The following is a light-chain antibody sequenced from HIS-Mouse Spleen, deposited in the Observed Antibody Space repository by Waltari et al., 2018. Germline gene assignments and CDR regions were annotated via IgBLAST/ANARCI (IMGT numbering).Light chain of an antibody. J-gene: IGKJ1*01. V-gene: IGKV1-9*01. Sequence: DIQLTQSTSFLSASVGDRFTITCRASHGIRSYLAWYQPKPGKAPKILIYSASTLQSGVPSRFSGSGSGTEFTLTISSLQPEDFATYYCQQLNSYPPTFGQGTKVEIK. CDR3: QQLNSYPPT. CDR2: SAS. CDR1: HGIRSY.